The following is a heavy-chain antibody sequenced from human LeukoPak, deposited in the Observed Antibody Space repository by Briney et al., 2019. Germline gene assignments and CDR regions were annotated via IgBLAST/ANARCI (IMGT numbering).Heavy chain of an antibody. D-gene: IGHD3-22*01. Sequence: ASVKVSCKASGYTFTTYHMHWVRQAPGQGLEWMGIINPSGGITSYAQKFQGRVTMTRDTSTSTVNMELSSLRSEDTAVYYCARAYYYDSSGPIRYFDYWGQETLVTVSS. V-gene: IGHV1-46*01. CDR1: GYTFTTYH. CDR3: ARAYYYDSSGPIRYFDY. CDR2: INPSGGIT. J-gene: IGHJ4*02.